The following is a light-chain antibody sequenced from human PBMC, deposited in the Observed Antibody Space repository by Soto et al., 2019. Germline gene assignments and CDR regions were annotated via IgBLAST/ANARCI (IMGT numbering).Light chain of an antibody. Sequence: LTQPASVSGSPGQSITISCTGTNSDLGTYNLVSWYQQHPGKAPKTIIYEVTKRPSGVSKRFSGSKSGNTASLTISGLQAEDEADYYCCSYVGSNIFYVFGTGTKVTVL. V-gene: IGLV2-23*02. CDR2: EVT. CDR3: CSYVGSNIFYV. CDR1: NSDLGTYNL. J-gene: IGLJ1*01.